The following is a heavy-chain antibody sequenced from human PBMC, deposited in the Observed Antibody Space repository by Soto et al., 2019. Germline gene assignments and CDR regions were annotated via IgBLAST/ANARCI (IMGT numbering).Heavy chain of an antibody. J-gene: IGHJ4*02. D-gene: IGHD6-13*01. V-gene: IGHV4-61*01. CDR3: ARGVYSSSWYYNYFDY. CDR1: GGYVSSGSYY. Sequence: QVQLQESGPGLVKPSETLSLTCTASGGYVSSGSYYWSWIRQPPGKVLEWIGYVYYSGRTNYNPSLKSRVTISVATSKNQFSLKLSSVTAADTAVYYCARGVYSSSWYYNYFDYWGQGTLVTVSS. CDR2: VYYSGRT.